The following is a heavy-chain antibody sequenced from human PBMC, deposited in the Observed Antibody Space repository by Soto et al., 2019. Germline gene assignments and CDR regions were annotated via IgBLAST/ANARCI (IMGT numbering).Heavy chain of an antibody. CDR1: GYTFTSYG. Sequence: ASVKVSCTASGYTFTSYGISWVRQAPRQGLEWMGWISAYNGNTNYAQKLQGRVTMTTDTSTSTAYMELRSLRSDDTAVYYCAREGLDIVVVPAADDAFDIWGQGTMVTVSS. CDR3: AREGLDIVVVPAADDAFDI. V-gene: IGHV1-18*01. CDR2: ISAYNGNT. J-gene: IGHJ3*02. D-gene: IGHD2-2*01.